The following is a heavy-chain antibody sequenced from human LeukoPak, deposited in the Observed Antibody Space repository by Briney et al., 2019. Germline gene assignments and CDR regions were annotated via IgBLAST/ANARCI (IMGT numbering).Heavy chain of an antibody. V-gene: IGHV1-18*01. CDR1: GYTFTSYG. J-gene: IGHJ6*02. Sequence: ASVKVSCKASGYTFTSYGISWVRQAPGQGLEWMGWISAYNGNTNYAQKFQGRVTITRDTSASTAYMELSSLRSEDTAVYYCAREKYSSGWYGYYYYGMDVWGQGTTVTVSS. CDR2: ISAYNGNT. CDR3: AREKYSSGWYGYYYYGMDV. D-gene: IGHD6-19*01.